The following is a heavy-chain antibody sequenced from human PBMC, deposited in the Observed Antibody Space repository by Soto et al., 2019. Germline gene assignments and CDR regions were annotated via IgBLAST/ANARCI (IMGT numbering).Heavy chain of an antibody. D-gene: IGHD6-6*01. J-gene: IGHJ5*02. V-gene: IGHV3-30*18. CDR3: AKLYWDSSSSLRRGYNWYDP. CDR2: ISYDGSNK. CDR1: GFTFSSYG. Sequence: QVQLVESGGGVVQPGRSLRLSCAASGFTFSSYGMHWVRQAPGKGLEWVAVISYDGSNKYYADSVKGRFTISRDNSKNTLYLQMNSLRAEDTAVYYCAKLYWDSSSSLRRGYNWYDPWGQGTLVTVSS.